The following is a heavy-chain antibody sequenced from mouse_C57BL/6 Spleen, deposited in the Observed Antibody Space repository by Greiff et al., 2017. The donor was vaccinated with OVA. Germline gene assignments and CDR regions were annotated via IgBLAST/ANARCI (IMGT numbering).Heavy chain of an antibody. J-gene: IGHJ1*03. D-gene: IGHD2-1*01. Sequence: VQRVESGPGLVAPSQSLSITCTVSGFSFTSYGVHWVRQPPGKGLEWLVVIWSDGSTTYNSALKSRLSISKDNSKSQVFLKMNSLQTDDTAMYYCARHGNYDWYFDVWGTGTTVTVSS. CDR1: GFSFTSYG. CDR2: IWSDGST. V-gene: IGHV2-6-1*01. CDR3: ARHGNYDWYFDV.